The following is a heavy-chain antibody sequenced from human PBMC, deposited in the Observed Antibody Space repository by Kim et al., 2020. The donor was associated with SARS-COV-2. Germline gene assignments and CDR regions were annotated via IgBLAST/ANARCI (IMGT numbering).Heavy chain of an antibody. D-gene: IGHD3-10*01. J-gene: IGHJ4*02. Sequence: PSFQGQVTISADKSISTAYLQWSSLKASDTAMYYCARPNGLLWFGESDYWGQGTLVTVSS. V-gene: IGHV5-51*01. CDR3: ARPNGLLWFGESDY.